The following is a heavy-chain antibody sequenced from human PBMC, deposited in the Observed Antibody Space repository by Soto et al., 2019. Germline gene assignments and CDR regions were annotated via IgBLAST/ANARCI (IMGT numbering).Heavy chain of an antibody. CDR3: ARMETFGSLNWFDP. Sequence: GASVKVSCKASGYSFTNNDVSWVRQATGQGLEWMGWMNPGSGDTGYAQKFQGRVTMTRDISIATAHMELSSLRSDDTAIYYCARMETFGSLNWFDPWGQGTLVTVS. J-gene: IGHJ5*02. D-gene: IGHD3-16*01. CDR2: MNPGSGDT. CDR1: GYSFTNND. V-gene: IGHV1-8*01.